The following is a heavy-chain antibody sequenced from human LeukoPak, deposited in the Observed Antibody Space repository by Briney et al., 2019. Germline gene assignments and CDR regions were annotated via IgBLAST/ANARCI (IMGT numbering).Heavy chain of an antibody. CDR2: ISSSISYI. V-gene: IGHV3-21*01. D-gene: IGHD3-3*01. CDR1: GFTFCRHR. J-gene: IGHJ4*02. Sequence: SGGSLRLLCAVWGFTFCRHRMKGVPAARGKGGEGGTYISSSISYIYYADSVNGRFTISRDNAKNSLYLQMNSLRAEDTAVYYCASGRTIFGVVIVDYFDYWRQGTLVTVSS. CDR3: ASGRTIFGVVIVDYFDY.